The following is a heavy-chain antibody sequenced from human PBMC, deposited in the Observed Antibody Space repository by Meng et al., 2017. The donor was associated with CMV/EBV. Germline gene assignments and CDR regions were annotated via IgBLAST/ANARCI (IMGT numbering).Heavy chain of an antibody. CDR1: GFTFSSYS. CDR3: ARGGYYDSSGYPKSLGWFDP. V-gene: IGHV3-48*04. D-gene: IGHD3-22*01. CDR2: ISSSSSTI. J-gene: IGHJ5*02. Sequence: GESLKISCAASGFTFSSYSMNWVRQAPGKGPEWVSYISSSSSTIYYADSVKGRFTISRDNAKNSLYLQMNSLRAEDTAVYYCARGGYYDSSGYPKSLGWFDPWGQGTLVTVSS.